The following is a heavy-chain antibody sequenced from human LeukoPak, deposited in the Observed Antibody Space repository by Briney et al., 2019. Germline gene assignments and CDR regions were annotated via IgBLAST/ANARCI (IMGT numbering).Heavy chain of an antibody. Sequence: GGSLRLSCAASGFTFSSYGMHWVRQAPGKGLEWVAVISYDGSSKYYADSVKGRFTISRDNSRNTLYLQMNSLRAEDTAVYYCAKDRFDPWGQGTLVTVSS. CDR2: ISYDGSSK. J-gene: IGHJ5*02. CDR1: GFTFSSYG. V-gene: IGHV3-30*18. CDR3: AKDRFDP.